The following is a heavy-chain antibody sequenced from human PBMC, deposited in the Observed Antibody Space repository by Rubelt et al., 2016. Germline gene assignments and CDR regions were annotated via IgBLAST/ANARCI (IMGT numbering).Heavy chain of an antibody. Sequence: QEQLVQSGAEVRKPGASVSISCKPSGHNFIGYHIHWVRQAPGQGLEWMGIITSSGGSTSYAQKFQGRVSLTRDTRERNSLRPEDTAVYFCAARHGTQTYGAFDLWGQGTKVTVSS. CDR3: AARHGTQTYGAFDL. CDR1: GHNFIGYH. D-gene: IGHD6-13*01. J-gene: IGHJ3*01. V-gene: IGHV1-46*01. CDR2: ITSSGGST.